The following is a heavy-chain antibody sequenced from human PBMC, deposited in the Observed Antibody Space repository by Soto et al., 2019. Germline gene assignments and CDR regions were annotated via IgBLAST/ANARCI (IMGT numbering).Heavy chain of an antibody. J-gene: IGHJ4*02. Sequence: PGESLKISCQGSGYSFAGHWISWVRQMPGKGLEWMGRIDPSDSYTNNSPSFEGHVTMSADTSVNTAYLQWRGLRASDTAIYFCARLKVGATSDYWGQGTLVTVSS. CDR2: IDPSDSYT. V-gene: IGHV5-10-1*01. CDR3: ARLKVGATSDY. D-gene: IGHD1-26*01. CDR1: GYSFAGHW.